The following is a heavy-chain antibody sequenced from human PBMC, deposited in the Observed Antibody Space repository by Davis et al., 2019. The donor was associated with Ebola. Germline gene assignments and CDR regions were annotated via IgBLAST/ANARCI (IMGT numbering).Heavy chain of an antibody. D-gene: IGHD4-17*01. CDR1: EFTFSTYN. CDR2: LYSGGTT. Sequence: PGGSLRLSCTASEFTFSTYNMNWVRQAPGKGLEWISILYSGGTTYYADSVQGRFTISRDNSKNTVSLQMNNLRAEDTAVYYCTRAVTVTTVFDYWGQGTLVTVSS. V-gene: IGHV3-53*01. J-gene: IGHJ4*02. CDR3: TRAVTVTTVFDY.